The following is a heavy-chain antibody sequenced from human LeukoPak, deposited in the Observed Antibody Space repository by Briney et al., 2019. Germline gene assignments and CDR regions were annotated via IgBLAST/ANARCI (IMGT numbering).Heavy chain of an antibody. J-gene: IGHJ6*03. CDR2: SNPSGGST. CDR1: GYTVTSYY. Sequence: ASVKVSCKASGYTVTSYYMHWLRQAPGQGLEWMGISNPSGGSTSYAQKFQGRVTMTRDTSTSTVYMELSSLRSEDTAVYYCVRSGYCSSTSCYPAIYYYYMDVWGKGTTVTVSS. CDR3: VRSGYCSSTSCYPAIYYYYMDV. D-gene: IGHD2-2*01. V-gene: IGHV1-46*01.